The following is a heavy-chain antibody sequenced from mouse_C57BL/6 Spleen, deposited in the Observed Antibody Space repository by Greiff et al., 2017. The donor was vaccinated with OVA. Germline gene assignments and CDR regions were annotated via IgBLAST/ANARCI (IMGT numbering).Heavy chain of an antibody. CDR3: ARGGCYYGSSWDWYFDV. Sequence: QVQLQQSGAELMKPGASVKLSCKATGYTFTGYWIEWVKQRPGHGLEWIGEILPGSGSTNYNEKFKGKATFTADTSSNTAYMQLSSLTTEDSAIYYCARGGCYYGSSWDWYFDVWGTGTTVTVSS. D-gene: IGHD1-1*01. V-gene: IGHV1-9*01. CDR1: GYTFTGYW. J-gene: IGHJ1*03. CDR2: ILPGSGST.